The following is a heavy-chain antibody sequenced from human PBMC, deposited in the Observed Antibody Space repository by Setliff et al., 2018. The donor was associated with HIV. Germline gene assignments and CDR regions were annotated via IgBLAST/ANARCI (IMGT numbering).Heavy chain of an antibody. CDR1: GFTFEDYG. Sequence: GESLKISCAVSGFTFEDYGMSWVRQAPGKGLEWVSGINWNGGSTGYVDSVKGRFTISRDNAKNSLYLQMNSLRAEDTAVYYCARDDSNYRQHGMDVWGQGTTVTVSS. D-gene: IGHD4-4*01. CDR3: ARDDSNYRQHGMDV. CDR2: INWNGGST. J-gene: IGHJ6*02. V-gene: IGHV3-20*04.